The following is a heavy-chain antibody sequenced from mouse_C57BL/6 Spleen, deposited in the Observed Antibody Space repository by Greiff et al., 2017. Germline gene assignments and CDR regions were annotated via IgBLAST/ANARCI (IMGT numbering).Heavy chain of an antibody. D-gene: IGHD1-1*01. CDR1: GYAFSSSW. CDR3: ARGTTTAY. J-gene: IGHJ3*01. V-gene: IGHV1-82*01. CDR2: IYPGDGDT. Sequence: VQLQQSGPELVKPGASVKISCKASGYAFSSSWMNWVKQRPGKGLEWIGRIYPGDGDTNYNGKFKGKAKLTADKSSSPAYMQLSSLTSEDSAVYFCARGTTTAYWGQGTLVTVSA.